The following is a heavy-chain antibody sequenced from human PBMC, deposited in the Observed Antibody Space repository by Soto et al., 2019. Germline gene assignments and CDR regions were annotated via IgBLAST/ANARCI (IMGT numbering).Heavy chain of an antibody. J-gene: IGHJ4*02. CDR1: VYSFTSYW. V-gene: IGHV5-10-1*01. CDR3: ASLDFWSGYYRDY. CDR2: IDRSHSYT. Sequence: GQSLKIFAKGSVYSFTSYWSTCVRQMTVKFLDWMGMIDRSHSYTSYSPSFQVDFTISADKSIRTSSLQWSSLRASDSAMYYCASLDFWSGYYRDYWGQGTLVTVSS. D-gene: IGHD3-3*01.